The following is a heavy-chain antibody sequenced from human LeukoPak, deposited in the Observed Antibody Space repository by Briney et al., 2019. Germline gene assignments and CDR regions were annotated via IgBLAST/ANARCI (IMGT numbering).Heavy chain of an antibody. CDR3: ARDTVGGVWDSNWFDP. J-gene: IGHJ5*02. D-gene: IGHD4-23*01. CDR2: INPNSGGT. CDR1: GYTFTGYY. Sequence: ASVKVSCKASGYTFTGYYMHWVRQAPGQGLEWMGWINPNSGGTNYAQKFQGRDTMTRDTSISTAYMELSRLRSDDTAVYYCARDTVGGVWDSNWFDPWGQGTLVTVSS. V-gene: IGHV1-2*02.